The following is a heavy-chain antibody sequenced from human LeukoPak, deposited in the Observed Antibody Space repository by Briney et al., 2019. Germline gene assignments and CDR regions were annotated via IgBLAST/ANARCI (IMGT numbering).Heavy chain of an antibody. V-gene: IGHV4-34*01. Sequence: SETLSLTCAVYGGSFSGYYWSWIRQPPGKGLEWIGEINRSGSTNYNPSLKSRVTISVDTSKNQFSLKLSSVTAADTAVYYCAREPPRNWYYYYYYMDVWGKGTTVTVSS. CDR3: AREPPRNWYYYYYYMDV. D-gene: IGHD1-14*01. J-gene: IGHJ6*03. CDR2: INRSGST. CDR1: GGSFSGYY.